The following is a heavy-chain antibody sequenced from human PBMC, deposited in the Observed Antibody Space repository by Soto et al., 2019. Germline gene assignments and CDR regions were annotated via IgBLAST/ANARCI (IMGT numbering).Heavy chain of an antibody. J-gene: IGHJ5*02. CDR2: IRSKANSYAT. CDR1: GFTFSGSA. CDR3: TKDHALRFLEWSPRNWFGP. Sequence: EVQLVESGGGLVQPGGSLKLSCAASGFTFSGSAMHWVRQASGKGLEWVGRIRSKANSYATAYAASVKGRFTISRDDSKNTAYLQMNSLKTEDTAVYYCTKDHALRFLEWSPRNWFGPWGQGTLVTVSS. V-gene: IGHV3-73*01. D-gene: IGHD3-3*01.